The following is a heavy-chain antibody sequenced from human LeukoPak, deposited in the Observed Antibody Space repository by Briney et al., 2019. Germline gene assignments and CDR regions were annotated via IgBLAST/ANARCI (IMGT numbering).Heavy chain of an antibody. CDR3: TRLGEYASLSGDY. CDR2: IRTKANNYPT. V-gene: IGHV3-73*01. D-gene: IGHD2-2*01. Sequence: GGSLRLSCAGSGFTFSGSAMHWFRQASGRGLEGIGHIRTKANNYPTAYTASVRGRFTTSRDDSTNTAYLQMYSLKIEDSAIYYCTRLGEYASLSGDYWGQGTLVTVSS. CDR1: GFTFSGSA. J-gene: IGHJ4*02.